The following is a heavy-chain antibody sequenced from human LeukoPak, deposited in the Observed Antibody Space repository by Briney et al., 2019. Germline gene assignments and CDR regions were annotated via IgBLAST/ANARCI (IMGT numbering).Heavy chain of an antibody. Sequence: SVKVSCKASGYTFTSYDINWVRQAPGQGLEWMGGIIPIFGTANYAQKFQGRVTITTDESTSTAYMELSSLRSEDTAVYYCARGRCSSTSCYTPFDYWGQGTLVTVSS. CDR2: IIPIFGTA. D-gene: IGHD2-2*02. J-gene: IGHJ4*02. V-gene: IGHV1-69*05. CDR3: ARGRCSSTSCYTPFDY. CDR1: GYTFTSYD.